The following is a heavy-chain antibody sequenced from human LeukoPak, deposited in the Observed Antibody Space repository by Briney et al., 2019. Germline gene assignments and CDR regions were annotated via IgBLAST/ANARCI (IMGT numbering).Heavy chain of an antibody. Sequence: ASVKVSCKASGYTFTSYYMHWVRQAPGQGLEWMGWTNPNSGGTNYAQKFQGGVTMTRDTSISTAYMELSRLRSDDTAVYYCARSLRFLEWLFYWGQGTLVTVSS. V-gene: IGHV1-2*02. CDR2: TNPNSGGT. D-gene: IGHD3-3*01. CDR3: ARSLRFLEWLFY. CDR1: GYTFTSYY. J-gene: IGHJ4*02.